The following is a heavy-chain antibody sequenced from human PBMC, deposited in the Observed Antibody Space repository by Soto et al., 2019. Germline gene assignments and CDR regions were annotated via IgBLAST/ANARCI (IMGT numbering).Heavy chain of an antibody. CDR2: INHSGST. Sequence: QVQLQQWGAGLLKPSETLSLTCAVYGGSFSGYYWSWIRQPPGKGLEWIGEINHSGSTNYNPSLKSRVTISVDTAKKEFSLKRGSVTASDTAVYYCEREARIRYSDQLDGFDIWGQGTMDTVSS. CDR3: EREARIRYSDQLDGFDI. CDR1: GGSFSGYY. J-gene: IGHJ3*02. V-gene: IGHV4-34*01. D-gene: IGHD3-3*01.